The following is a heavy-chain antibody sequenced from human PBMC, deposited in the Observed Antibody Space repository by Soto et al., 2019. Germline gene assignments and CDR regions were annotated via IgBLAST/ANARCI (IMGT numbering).Heavy chain of an antibody. CDR3: ARVSVVVPAAMTY. CDR1: GYTFTSYA. CDR2: INAGNGNT. J-gene: IGHJ4*02. V-gene: IGHV1-3*01. Sequence: ASVKVSCKASGYTFTSYAMHWVRQAPGQRLEWMGWINAGNGNTKYSQKFQGRVTITRDTSASTAYMELSSLRSEDTAVYYCARVSVVVPAAMTYWGQGTLVTVSS. D-gene: IGHD2-2*01.